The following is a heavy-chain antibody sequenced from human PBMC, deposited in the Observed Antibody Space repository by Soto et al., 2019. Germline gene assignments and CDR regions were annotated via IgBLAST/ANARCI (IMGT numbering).Heavy chain of an antibody. J-gene: IGHJ6*02. CDR3: ARRCSSTSCYVDYYYYVMDV. CDR1: GGTFSSYA. V-gene: IGHV1-69*13. CDR2: IIPIFGTA. D-gene: IGHD2-2*01. Sequence: SVKVSCKASGGTFSSYAISWVRQAPGQGLEWMGGIIPIFGTANYAQKFQGRVTITADESTSTAYMELSSLRSEDTAVYYCARRCSSTSCYVDYYYYVMDVWGQGTTVTVSS.